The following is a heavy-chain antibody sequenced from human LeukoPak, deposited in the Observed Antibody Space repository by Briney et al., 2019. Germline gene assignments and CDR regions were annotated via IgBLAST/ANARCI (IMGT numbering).Heavy chain of an antibody. CDR1: GYTFTSYY. CDR3: ARYRNYYYGSGSYDPRGYYYYYYMDV. J-gene: IGHJ6*03. Sequence: ASVKVSCKASGYTFTSYYIHWVRQAPGQGLEWMGIINPSGGGTSYAQKFQGRVTITADESTSTAYMELSSLRSEDTAVYYCARYRNYYYGSGSYDPRGYYYYYYMDVWGKGTTVTISS. D-gene: IGHD3-10*01. V-gene: IGHV1-46*01. CDR2: INPSGGGT.